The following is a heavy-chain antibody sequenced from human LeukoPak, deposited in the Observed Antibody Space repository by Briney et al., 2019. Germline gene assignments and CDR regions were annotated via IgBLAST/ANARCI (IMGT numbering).Heavy chain of an antibody. CDR2: VDYSGDSP. CDR3: AREGLDRGYFDY. V-gene: IGHV3-48*03. CDR1: GFTFSSYE. Sequence: GGSLRLSCAASGFTFSSYEMNWVRQAPGKGLEWVSSVDYSGDSPYYADSVKGRFTISRDNAKNSLYLQMNSLRAEDTAVYYCAREGLDRGYFDYWGQGTLVTVSS. D-gene: IGHD1-14*01. J-gene: IGHJ4*02.